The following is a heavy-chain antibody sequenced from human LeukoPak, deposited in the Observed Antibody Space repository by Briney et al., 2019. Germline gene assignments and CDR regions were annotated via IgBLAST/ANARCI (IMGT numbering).Heavy chain of an antibody. CDR3: ARRSGFGVLYYMDV. Sequence: GGSLRLSCAASGFTFSSYSMNWVRQAPGKGLEWVSYISGSSGTIYYADSVKGRFTISRDNAKSSLYLQMNSLRAEDTAVYYCARRSGFGVLYYMDVWGKGTTVTVSS. J-gene: IGHJ6*03. V-gene: IGHV3-48*01. D-gene: IGHD3-16*01. CDR1: GFTFSSYS. CDR2: ISGSSGTI.